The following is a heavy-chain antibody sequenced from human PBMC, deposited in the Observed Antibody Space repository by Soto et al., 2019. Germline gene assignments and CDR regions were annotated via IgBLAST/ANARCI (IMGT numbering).Heavy chain of an antibody. Sequence: SDPLSPTYPVSGGSFSGSYWNWIRQPPGKGLEWIREINHSGSTNYNPSLKSRVTISVDTSKNQFSLKLSSVTAADTAVYYCASVSADYYDSSGPICWGQRTLDTVS. V-gene: IGHV4-34*01. CDR1: GGSFSGSY. CDR3: ASVSADYYDSSGPIC. J-gene: IGHJ4*02. CDR2: INHSGST. D-gene: IGHD3-22*01.